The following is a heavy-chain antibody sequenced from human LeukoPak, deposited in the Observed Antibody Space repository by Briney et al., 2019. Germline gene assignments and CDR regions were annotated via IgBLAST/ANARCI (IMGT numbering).Heavy chain of an antibody. V-gene: IGHV4-34*01. CDR2: INHSGST. CDR3: ARERPGSSCPFDY. D-gene: IGHD6-13*01. J-gene: IGHJ4*02. Sequence: SETLSLTCAVYGGSFSGYHWSWIRQPPGKGLEWIGEINHSGSTNYNPSLKSRVTISVDTSKNQFSLKLSSVTAADTAVYYCARERPGSSCPFDYWGQGTLVTVSS. CDR1: GGSFSGYH.